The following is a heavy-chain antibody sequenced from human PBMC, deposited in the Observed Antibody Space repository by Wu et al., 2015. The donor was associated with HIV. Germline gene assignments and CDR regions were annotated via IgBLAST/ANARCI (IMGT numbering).Heavy chain of an antibody. Sequence: QVQLVQSGAEVKKSGASVKVSCKASGYAFSDYDINWVRQAPGQGLEWMGWMNPKSGNTGFAQKFQGRVTFTRNTSISTAYMEVRSLRFEDTAVYYCTRDLFSTWGSWAFDIWGLGTVSPSLQ. J-gene: IGHJ3*02. CDR3: TRDLFSTWGSWAFDI. D-gene: IGHD7-27*01. V-gene: IGHV1-8*01. CDR1: GYAFSDYD. CDR2: MNPKSGNT.